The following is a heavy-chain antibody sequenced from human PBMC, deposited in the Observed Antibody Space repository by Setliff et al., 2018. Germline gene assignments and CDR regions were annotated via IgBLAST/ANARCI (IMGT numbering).Heavy chain of an antibody. J-gene: IGHJ2*01. CDR1: GFSFSTYW. Sequence: GGSLRLSCAASGFSFSTYWMHWVRQVPGKGLVWASRINGDESTTNYGGSMKGRFTISRDNAKNTVYLQMNSLRAEDTAVYYCARGRLALEWPPSSYWYFDLWGRGTLSPSPQ. CDR3: ARGRLALEWPPSSYWYFDL. D-gene: IGHD3-3*01. CDR2: INGDESTT. V-gene: IGHV3-74*01.